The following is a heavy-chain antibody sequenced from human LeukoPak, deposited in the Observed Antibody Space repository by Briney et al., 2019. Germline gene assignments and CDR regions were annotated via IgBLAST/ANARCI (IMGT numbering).Heavy chain of an antibody. CDR3: VRQASGSYFFDY. D-gene: IGHD1-26*01. Sequence: SETLSLTCAVSGGSISSYYWTWIRQPPGKGLEWIGYSSNSGSTKYNSSLKSRVTILVDTSKNQFSLRLTSVTAADSAVYYCVRQASGSYFFDYWGQGALVTVS. CDR1: GGSISSYY. J-gene: IGHJ4*02. V-gene: IGHV4-59*08. CDR2: SSNSGST.